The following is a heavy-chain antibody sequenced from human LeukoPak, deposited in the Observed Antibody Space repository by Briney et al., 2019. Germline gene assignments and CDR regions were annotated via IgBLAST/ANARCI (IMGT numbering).Heavy chain of an antibody. J-gene: IGHJ4*01. CDR2: IYYSGST. V-gene: IGHV4-39*07. D-gene: IGHD3-16*02. Sequence: SETLSLTCAVSGDSVSSVSYYWGWIRQPPGKGLEWIGTIYYSGSTYYNPSLRSRVTISVDTSKNQVSLKLSSVTAADTAVYYCARSDIWGSYRFLDYWGQGILVTVSS. CDR3: ARSDIWGSYRFLDY. CDR1: GDSVSSVSYY.